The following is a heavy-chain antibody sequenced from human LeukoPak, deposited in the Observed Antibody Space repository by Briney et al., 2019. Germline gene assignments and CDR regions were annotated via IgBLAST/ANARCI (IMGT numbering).Heavy chain of an antibody. D-gene: IGHD6-19*01. V-gene: IGHV3-30*02. CDR2: IRYDGNNK. CDR3: ATGSQWLVLQRWFDP. J-gene: IGHJ5*02. Sequence: GGSLRLSCAASGFTFRSYGMHWVRQAPGKGLEWVAFIRYDGNNKYYADSVKGRFTISRDNSKNILYLQMNSLRTEDTAVYYCATGSQWLVLQRWFDPWGQGTLVTVSS. CDR1: GFTFRSYG.